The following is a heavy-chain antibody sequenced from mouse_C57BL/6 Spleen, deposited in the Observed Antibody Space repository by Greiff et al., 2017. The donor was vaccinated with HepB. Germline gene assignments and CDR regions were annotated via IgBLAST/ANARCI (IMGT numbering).Heavy chain of an antibody. CDR1: GFTFSDYG. V-gene: IGHV5-17*01. Sequence: EVKVVESGGGLVKPGGSLKLSCAASGFTFSDYGMHWVRQAPEKGLEWVAYISGGSSTIYYADTVKGRFTISRDNAKNTLFLQMTSLRSEDTAMYYCARSSSYKTGVDYWGQGTSVTVSS. CDR3: ARSSSYKTGVDY. J-gene: IGHJ4*01. D-gene: IGHD1-1*01. CDR2: ISGGSSTI.